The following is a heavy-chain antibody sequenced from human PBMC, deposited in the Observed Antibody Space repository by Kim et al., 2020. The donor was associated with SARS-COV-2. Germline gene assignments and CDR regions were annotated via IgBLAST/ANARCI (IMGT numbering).Heavy chain of an antibody. CDR2: INAGNGNT. CDR3: AISEAVAKYYYYGMDV. D-gene: IGHD6-19*01. V-gene: IGHV1-3*01. Sequence: ASVKVSCKASGYTFTSYAMHWVRQAPGQRLEWMGWINAGNGNTKYSQKFQGRVTITRDTSASTAYMELSSLRSEDTAVYYCAISEAVAKYYYYGMDVWGEGTTVTVSS. CDR1: GYTFTSYA. J-gene: IGHJ6*04.